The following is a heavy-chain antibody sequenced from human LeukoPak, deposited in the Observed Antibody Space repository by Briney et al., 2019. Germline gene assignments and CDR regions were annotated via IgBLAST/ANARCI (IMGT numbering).Heavy chain of an antibody. Sequence: SETLSLTCTVSGGSISSGGYYWRWIRQPAGKGLEWIGRIYTSGSTNYNPSLKSRVTISVDTSKNQFSLKLSSVTAADTAVYYCARDRQLLFDYWGQGTLVTVSS. V-gene: IGHV4-61*02. D-gene: IGHD2-2*01. J-gene: IGHJ4*02. CDR1: GGSISSGGYY. CDR2: IYTSGST. CDR3: ARDRQLLFDY.